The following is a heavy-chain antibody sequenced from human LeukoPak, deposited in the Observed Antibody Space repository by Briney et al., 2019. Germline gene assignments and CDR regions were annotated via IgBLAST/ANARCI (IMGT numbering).Heavy chain of an antibody. CDR1: GGSISINNYY. Sequence: SETLSLTCIVSGGSISINNYYWAWIRQPPGEGLEWIANIYYSGSTYYNPSLKSRVTISIDTSKNQFSLSLTSVTAADTAVYYCARIPSPGWFDPWGQGTLVTVSS. CDR2: IYYSGST. CDR3: ARIPSPGWFDP. J-gene: IGHJ5*02. V-gene: IGHV4-39*07.